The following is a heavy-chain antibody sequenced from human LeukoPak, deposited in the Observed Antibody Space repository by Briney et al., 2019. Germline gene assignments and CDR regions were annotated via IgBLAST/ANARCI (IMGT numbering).Heavy chain of an antibody. Sequence: ASVKVSCKASGYTFSSYDINWVRQATGQGLEWMGWMSPDSGNTGYVQKFQGRVIMTRDTSISTAYMELSSVTSEDTAVYFCARDRVGVGGNGWENWGQGTLVTVSS. CDR1: GYTFSSYD. J-gene: IGHJ4*02. D-gene: IGHD6-19*01. CDR3: ARDRVGVGGNGWEN. V-gene: IGHV1-8*01. CDR2: MSPDSGNT.